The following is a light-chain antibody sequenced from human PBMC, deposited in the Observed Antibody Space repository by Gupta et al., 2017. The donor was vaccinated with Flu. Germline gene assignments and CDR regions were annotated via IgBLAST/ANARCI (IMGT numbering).Light chain of an antibody. CDR1: QSISSW. Sequence: GDRVTITCRASQSISSWLAWYQQKPGKAPKVLIYKASTLDRGVPSRFSGSGSGTEFTLTISSLQPDDFATYYCQHYNSYPWTSGQGTKVEIK. V-gene: IGKV1-5*03. CDR2: KAS. CDR3: QHYNSYPWT. J-gene: IGKJ1*01.